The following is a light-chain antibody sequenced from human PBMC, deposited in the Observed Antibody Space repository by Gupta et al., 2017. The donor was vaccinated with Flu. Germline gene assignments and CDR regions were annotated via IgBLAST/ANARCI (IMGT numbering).Light chain of an antibody. V-gene: IGKV2D-29*01. Sequence: DIVMTQTPLSLSVTPGQPASISCKSSQSLQNYDGRTHLYWYLQKPGQPPQLLIYEVSNRFSGVPARFSGSGSGTDFTLKISRVETEDVGVYYCRQSIQIPLTFGGGTKVEIK. CDR2: EVS. CDR1: QSLQNYDGRTH. CDR3: RQSIQIPLT. J-gene: IGKJ4*01.